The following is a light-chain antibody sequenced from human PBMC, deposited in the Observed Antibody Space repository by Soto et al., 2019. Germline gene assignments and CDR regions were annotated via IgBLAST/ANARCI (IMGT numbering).Light chain of an antibody. CDR1: QSVSSN. V-gene: IGKV3-15*01. J-gene: IGKJ4*01. Sequence: VMTQSPTTLSVYPGDRATLSSRASQSVSSNLAWYKQKPGQSPRLIIYGASTRATGIPARFSGSGSGTEFTLTISSLQSEDFEVYYCQQYNNWPLTFGGGTKVDIK. CDR2: GAS. CDR3: QQYNNWPLT.